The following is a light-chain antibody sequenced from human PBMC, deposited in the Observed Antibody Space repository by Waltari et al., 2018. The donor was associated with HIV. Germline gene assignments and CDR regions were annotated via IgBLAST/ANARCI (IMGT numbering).Light chain of an antibody. CDR2: EVN. J-gene: IGLJ3*02. V-gene: IGLV2-18*02. CDR3: SSYTTSSTWV. CDR1: TRDIGSYNR. Sequence: QSALTQPPSVSGSLGHSVTLPCPGTTRDIGSYNRVSWYQQPPGTAPKLILYEVNHRPSGVPVRFSGSKSGNTASLTISGLQAEDETDYFCSSYTTSSTWVFGGGTRLTVL.